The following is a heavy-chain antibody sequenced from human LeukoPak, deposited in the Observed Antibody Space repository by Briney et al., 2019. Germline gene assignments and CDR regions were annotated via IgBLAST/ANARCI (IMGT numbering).Heavy chain of an antibody. J-gene: IGHJ4*02. CDR3: AKDRMPRGYSGYDTPLY. CDR1: GFTFSSYA. V-gene: IGHV3-23*01. Sequence: GGSLRLSCAASGFTFSSYAMSWVRQAPGKGLEWVSAISGSGGSTYYADSVKGRFTISRDNSKDTLYLQMNSLRAEDTAVYYCAKDRMPRGYSGYDTPLYWGQGTLVTVSS. CDR2: ISGSGGST. D-gene: IGHD5-12*01.